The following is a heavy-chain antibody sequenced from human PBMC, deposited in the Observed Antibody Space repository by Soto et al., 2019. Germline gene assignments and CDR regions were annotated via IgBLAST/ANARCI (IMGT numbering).Heavy chain of an antibody. CDR1: GGSFSGYY. V-gene: IGHV4-34*01. CDR3: ARRVDY. CDR2: INHSGST. J-gene: IGHJ4*02. Sequence: QVQLQQWGAGLLKPSETLSLTCAVYGGSFSGYYWSWIRQPPGKGLEWIGEINHSGSTNYNPSLRSRVTISVDTSKNQFSLKLSFVTAADTAVYYCARRVDYWGQGTLVTVSS.